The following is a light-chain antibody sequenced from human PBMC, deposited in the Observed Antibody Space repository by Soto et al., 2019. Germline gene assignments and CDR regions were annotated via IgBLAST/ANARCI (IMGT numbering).Light chain of an antibody. Sequence: DIQMTQSPSTLSASVGDRLNITCRASQTISTWLAWYQQKPGKAPKLLIYDASSLESGVPSRFSGTGSGTEFTLTISSLQPDDFATYYCQQCNNYPFTFGPGTKVDVE. CDR2: DAS. J-gene: IGKJ3*01. CDR1: QTISTW. CDR3: QQCNNYPFT. V-gene: IGKV1-5*01.